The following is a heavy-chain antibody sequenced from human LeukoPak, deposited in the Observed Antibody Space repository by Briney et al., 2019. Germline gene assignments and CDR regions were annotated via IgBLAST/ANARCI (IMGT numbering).Heavy chain of an antibody. V-gene: IGHV3-7*01. CDR3: ARDKLVGDSYFEY. D-gene: IGHD1-26*01. J-gene: IGHJ4*02. CDR1: GFTFRSYW. Sequence: GSLRLSCTASGFTFRSYWMSWIRQAPGKGLEWVANIKQDGGQIYYVDSVKGRFTISRDNAKNSLFLQMNSLRAEDTAVYYCARDKLVGDSYFEYWGQGTLVTVSS. CDR2: IKQDGGQI.